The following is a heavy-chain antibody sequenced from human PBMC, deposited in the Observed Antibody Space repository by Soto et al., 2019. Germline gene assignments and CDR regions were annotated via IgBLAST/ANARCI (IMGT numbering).Heavy chain of an antibody. J-gene: IGHJ3*02. V-gene: IGHV1-24*01. CDR1: GYTLTELS. CDR2: FDPEDGET. CDR3: ATDTIFGVVYPQGDAFDI. D-gene: IGHD3-3*01. Sequence: ASVKVSCKVSGYTLTELSMHWVRQAPGKGLEWMGGFDPEDGETIYAQKFQGRVTMTEDTSTDTAYMELSSLRSEDTAVYYCATDTIFGVVYPQGDAFDIWGQGTMVTVSS.